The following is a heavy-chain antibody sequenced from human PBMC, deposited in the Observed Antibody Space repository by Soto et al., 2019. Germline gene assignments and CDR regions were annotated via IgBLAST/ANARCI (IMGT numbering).Heavy chain of an antibody. CDR3: ERHTAMVEFDY. V-gene: IGHV4-59*01. D-gene: IGHD5-18*01. CDR1: GGSISSYY. Sequence: SETLSLTCTVSGGSISSYYWSWIRQPPGKGLEWIGYIYYSGSTNYNPSLKSRVTISVDTSKNQFSLKLSSVTAADTAVYYCERHTAMVEFDYWGQGTLVTVSS. J-gene: IGHJ4*02. CDR2: IYYSGST.